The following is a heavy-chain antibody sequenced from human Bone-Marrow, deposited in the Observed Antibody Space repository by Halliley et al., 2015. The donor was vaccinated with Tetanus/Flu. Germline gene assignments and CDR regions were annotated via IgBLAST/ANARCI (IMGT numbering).Heavy chain of an antibody. V-gene: IGHV3-53*01. Sequence: KGLEWVSFFFGGGRPFYAGSVKGRFTISRDTSNNMLYLQMNNLRVEDTAVYYCAEEFAHCFHYWGQGTLVTVSS. CDR3: AEEFAHCFHY. J-gene: IGHJ4*02. D-gene: IGHD2-15*01. CDR2: FFGGGRP.